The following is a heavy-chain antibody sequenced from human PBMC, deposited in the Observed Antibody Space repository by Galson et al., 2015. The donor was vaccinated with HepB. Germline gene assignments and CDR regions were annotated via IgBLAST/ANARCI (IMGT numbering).Heavy chain of an antibody. Sequence: CAISGDSVSSNSVAWDWIRQSPSRGLEWLARTYYRSRWYKDYAVSVKSRVSINPDTSKNQFSLQLNPVTPEDTAVYYCATLDEITMILSYWGQGTLVTVSS. V-gene: IGHV6-1*01. D-gene: IGHD3-22*01. CDR1: GDSVSSNSVA. J-gene: IGHJ4*02. CDR2: TYYRSRWYK. CDR3: ATLDEITMILSY.